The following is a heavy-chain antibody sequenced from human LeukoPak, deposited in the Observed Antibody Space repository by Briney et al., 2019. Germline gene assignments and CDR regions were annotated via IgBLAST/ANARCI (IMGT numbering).Heavy chain of an antibody. J-gene: IGHJ3*02. D-gene: IGHD3-3*01. CDR1: GLTFSGYD. Sequence: GGSLRLSCAAPGLTFSGYDMHWVRQAPGKGPEWVAVMSYGGQNERYADSVKGRFTVSRDNPKNTVYLEMNSLGAEDTAVYYCARDAGVAWHDAFDIWGQGTMVTVSS. V-gene: IGHV3-30*03. CDR3: ARDAGVAWHDAFDI. CDR2: MSYGGQNE.